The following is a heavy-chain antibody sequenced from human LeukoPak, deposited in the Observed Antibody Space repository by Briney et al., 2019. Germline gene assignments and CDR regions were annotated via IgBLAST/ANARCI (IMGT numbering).Heavy chain of an antibody. Sequence: SVKVSCKASGGTFSSYAISWVRQAPGQGLEWMGRIIPILGIANYAQKFQGRVTITADKSTSTAYMELSSMRSEDTAVYYCARAVRGATRNYYGMDVWGQGTTVTVSS. CDR1: GGTFSSYA. CDR3: ARAVRGATRNYYGMDV. CDR2: IIPILGIA. V-gene: IGHV1-69*04. D-gene: IGHD3-10*01. J-gene: IGHJ6*02.